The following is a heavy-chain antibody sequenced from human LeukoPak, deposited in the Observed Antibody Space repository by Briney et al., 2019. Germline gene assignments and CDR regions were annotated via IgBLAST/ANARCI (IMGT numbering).Heavy chain of an antibody. J-gene: IGHJ4*02. CDR1: GFSVSSYY. CDR2: IYSGGST. D-gene: IGHD2-21*01. CDR3: ARAEVIALFDY. Sequence: GGSLRLSYAASGFSVSSYYMNWVRQARGKGLEWVSVIYSGGSTYYADSVKGRFTISRDNSKNTLYLQMDSLRTEDTAVYYCARAEVIALFDYWGQGTLVTVSS. V-gene: IGHV3-66*02.